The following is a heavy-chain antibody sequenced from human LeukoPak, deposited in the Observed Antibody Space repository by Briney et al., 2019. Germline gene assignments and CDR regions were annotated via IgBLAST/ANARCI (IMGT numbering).Heavy chain of an antibody. D-gene: IGHD2-21*01. Sequence: GGSLSLSCAASGFNFRGYAMSWVRRAPGKGLERVSAISGSGGRAHYADSVRGRFTISRDNSQNTLQLQMNSLRAEDTAVYYCAKEVVMGETNYYYYGMDVWGQGTTVTVSS. CDR1: GFNFRGYA. V-gene: IGHV3-23*01. CDR3: AKEVVMGETNYYYYGMDV. J-gene: IGHJ6*02. CDR2: ISGSGGRA.